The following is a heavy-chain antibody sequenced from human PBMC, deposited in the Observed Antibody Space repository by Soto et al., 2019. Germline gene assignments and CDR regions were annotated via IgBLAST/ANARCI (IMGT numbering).Heavy chain of an antibody. CDR1: GYTLTELS. CDR3: ATVTSVDIVASYGMDV. Sequence: ASVKVSCKVSGYTLTELSMHWVRQAPGKGFEWMGGFDPEDGETIYAQKFQGRVTMTEDTSTDTAYMELSSLRSEDTAVYYCATVTSVDIVASYGMDVWGQGTTVTVSS. D-gene: IGHD5-12*01. J-gene: IGHJ6*02. CDR2: FDPEDGET. V-gene: IGHV1-24*01.